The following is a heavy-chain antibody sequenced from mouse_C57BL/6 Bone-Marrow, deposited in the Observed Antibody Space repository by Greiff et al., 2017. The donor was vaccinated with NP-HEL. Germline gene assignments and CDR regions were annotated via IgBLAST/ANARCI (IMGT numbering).Heavy chain of an antibody. V-gene: IGHV1-76*01. CDR2: IYPGSGNT. D-gene: IGHD4-1*01. J-gene: IGHJ2*01. CDR3: ARGDANWADY. Sequence: VKLMESGAELVRPGASVKLSCKASGYTFTDYYINWVKQRPGQGLEWIARIYPGSGNTYYNEKFKGKATLTAEKSSSTAYMQLSSLTSEDSAVYFCARGDANWADYWGQGTTLTVSS. CDR1: GYTFTDYY.